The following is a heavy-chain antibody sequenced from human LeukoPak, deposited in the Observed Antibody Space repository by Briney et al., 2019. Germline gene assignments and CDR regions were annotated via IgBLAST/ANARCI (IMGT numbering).Heavy chain of an antibody. CDR2: IGSGGTTI. CDR3: AKARGSGSYYNPDAFDI. J-gene: IGHJ3*02. CDR1: GFSFSAYS. Sequence: GGSLRLSCAASGFSFSAYSMSWVRQAPGKGLEWISYIGSGGTTIYYADSVKGRFTISRDNSKNTLYLQMNSLRAEDTAVYYCAKARGSGSYYNPDAFDIWGQGTMVTVSS. V-gene: IGHV3-48*01. D-gene: IGHD3-10*01.